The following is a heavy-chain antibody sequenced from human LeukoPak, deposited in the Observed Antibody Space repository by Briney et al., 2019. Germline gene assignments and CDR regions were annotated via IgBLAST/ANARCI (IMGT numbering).Heavy chain of an antibody. J-gene: IGHJ4*02. Sequence: SETLSLTCAVYGGSFSGCYWSWIRQPPGKGLEWIGEINHSGSTNYNPSLKSRVTISVDTSKNQSSLKLSSVTAADTAVYYCARNKDDFWSGYLTQYYFDYWGQGTLVTVSS. CDR2: INHSGST. V-gene: IGHV4-34*01. CDR1: GGSFSGCY. D-gene: IGHD3-3*01. CDR3: ARNKDDFWSGYLTQYYFDY.